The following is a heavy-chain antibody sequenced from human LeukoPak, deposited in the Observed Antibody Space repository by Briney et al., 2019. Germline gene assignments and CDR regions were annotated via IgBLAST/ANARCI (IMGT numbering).Heavy chain of an antibody. CDR2: ISRSSTYI. J-gene: IGHJ4*02. V-gene: IGHV3-21*01. Sequence: PGGPLRPSCAASGFTFDYYGMNWVRQAPGEGLEGVSSISRSSTYIYYADSVRGRLTISRDNAKNALYQQMNSLRAEDTAVYYCAREGSGSYYEGGFGYWGQGTMDTVSS. D-gene: IGHD1-26*01. CDR1: GFTFDYYG. CDR3: AREGSGSYYEGGFGY.